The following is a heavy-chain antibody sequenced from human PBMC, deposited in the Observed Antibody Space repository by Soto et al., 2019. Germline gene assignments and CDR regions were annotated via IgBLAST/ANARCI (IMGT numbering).Heavy chain of an antibody. CDR3: ARVPHYDYGDYLSFRVDP. CDR2: IYSSGST. V-gene: IGHV4-59*01. D-gene: IGHD4-17*01. Sequence: QVQLQESGPGLVKPSETLSLTCTVSGGSISSYYWSWIRQPPGKGLVCIGYIYSSGSTNSNPSLKRRVTISVDTSKNQFSLKLSSVTAADTAVYYCARVPHYDYGDYLSFRVDPWGQGTLVTASS. CDR1: GGSISSYY. J-gene: IGHJ5*02.